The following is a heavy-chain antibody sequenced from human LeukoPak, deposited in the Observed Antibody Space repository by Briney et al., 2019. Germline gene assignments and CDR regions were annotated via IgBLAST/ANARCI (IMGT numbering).Heavy chain of an antibody. D-gene: IGHD1-26*01. CDR3: ARLEGVGVGAPYFDY. J-gene: IGHJ4*02. CDR2: IYHSGST. CDR1: GGSISSGGYY. Sequence: SETLSLTCTVSGGSISSGGYYWSWIRQPPGKGLEWIGFIYHSGSTYYNPSLKSRVTISVDRSNNQFSLKLSSVTAADTAVYYCARLEGVGVGAPYFDYWGQGTLVTVSS. V-gene: IGHV4-30-2*01.